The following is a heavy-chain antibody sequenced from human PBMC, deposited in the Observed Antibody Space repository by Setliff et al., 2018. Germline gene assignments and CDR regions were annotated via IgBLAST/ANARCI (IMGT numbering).Heavy chain of an antibody. CDR1: GFTFSSYG. Sequence: LRLSCAASGFTFSSYGMHWVRQAPGKGLEWVSAISGSGGSTYYADSVKGRFTISRDNSKNTLYLQINSLRAEDTAVYYCARDRGGTYYYMDVWGKGTTVTVSS. D-gene: IGHD3-16*01. V-gene: IGHV3-23*01. CDR2: ISGSGGST. J-gene: IGHJ6*03. CDR3: ARDRGGTYYYMDV.